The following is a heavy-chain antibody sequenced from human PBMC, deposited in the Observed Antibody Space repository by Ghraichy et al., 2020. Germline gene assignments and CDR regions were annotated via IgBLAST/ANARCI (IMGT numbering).Heavy chain of an antibody. CDR3: ARGGSIYTNTWYGHDL. J-gene: IGHJ4*02. Sequence: ASVKVSCKTSGYTFTSNYIHWVRQAPGQGLEWMGMINPSDGSTTYAQKFQGRVTVTRDTSTTTVYMELSSLRSEDTAVYYCARGGSIYTNTWYGHDLWGQGTLVTVTS. CDR1: GYTFTSNY. CDR2: INPSDGST. D-gene: IGHD2-2*02. V-gene: IGHV1-46*01.